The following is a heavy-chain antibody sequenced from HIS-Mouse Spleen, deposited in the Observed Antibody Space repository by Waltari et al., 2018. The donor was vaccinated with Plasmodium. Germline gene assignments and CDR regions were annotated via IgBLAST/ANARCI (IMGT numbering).Heavy chain of an antibody. V-gene: IGHV3-30*18. CDR3: AKDRRSSSWYVDY. CDR2: ISYDGSNK. Sequence: VQLVESGGGVVQPGRSLSLSCAGSGFTLSSYGMPWVRQAPGKGLEWVAVISYDGSNKYYADSVKGRFTISRDNSKNTLYLQMNSLRAEDTAVYYCAKDRRSSSWYVDYWGQGTLVTVSS. J-gene: IGHJ4*02. D-gene: IGHD6-13*01. CDR1: GFTLSSYG.